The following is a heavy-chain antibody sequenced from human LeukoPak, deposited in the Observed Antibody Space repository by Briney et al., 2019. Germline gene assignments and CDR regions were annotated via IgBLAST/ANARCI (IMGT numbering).Heavy chain of an antibody. CDR2: ISAYNGNT. CDR3: ASGGGYCSGGSCTDY. V-gene: IGHV1-18*01. Sequence: GASVKVSCKASGCTFTSYGISWVRQAPGQGLEWMGWISAYNGNTNYAQKLQGRVTMTTDTSTSTAYMELRSLRSDDTAVYYCASGGGYCSGGSCTDYWGQGTLVTVSS. D-gene: IGHD2-15*01. J-gene: IGHJ4*02. CDR1: GCTFTSYG.